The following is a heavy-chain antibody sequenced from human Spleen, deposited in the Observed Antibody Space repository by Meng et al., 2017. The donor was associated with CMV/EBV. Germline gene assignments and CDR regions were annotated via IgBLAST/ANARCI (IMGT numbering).Heavy chain of an antibody. CDR1: TFATYA. J-gene: IGHJ4*02. CDR3: ARDGAFFFDGGAYLYFFDY. Sequence: TFATYAISWVRQDPGQGLEWMGWISDYNGNTNYAQKFQGRVSMTTDTSTSTAFMELRSLRSDDTAVYYCARDGAFFFDGGAYLYFFDYWGQGTLVTVSS. D-gene: IGHD2-21*01. V-gene: IGHV1-18*01. CDR2: ISDYNGNT.